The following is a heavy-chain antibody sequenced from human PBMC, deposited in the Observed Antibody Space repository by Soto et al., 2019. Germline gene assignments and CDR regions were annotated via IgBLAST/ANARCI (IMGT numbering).Heavy chain of an antibody. Sequence: SETLSLTCTVSGCSISSYYWSWIRQPQGKGLEWIGYIYYSGSTNYNPSLKSRVTISVDTSKNQFSLKLSSVTAADTAVYYCARQSVGVRGVIIKHYYYYYMDVWGKGTTVTVSS. CDR1: GCSISSYY. CDR3: ARQSVGVRGVIIKHYYYYYMDV. CDR2: IYYSGST. J-gene: IGHJ6*03. V-gene: IGHV4-59*08. D-gene: IGHD3-10*01.